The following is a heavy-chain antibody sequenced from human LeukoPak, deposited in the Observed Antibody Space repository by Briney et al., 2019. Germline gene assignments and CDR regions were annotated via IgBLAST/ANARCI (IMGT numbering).Heavy chain of an antibody. D-gene: IGHD6-13*01. J-gene: IGHJ5*02. V-gene: IGHV3-48*01. CDR1: GFTFSSYS. Sequence: PGGSLRLSCEASGFTFSSYSMNWVRQAPGKGLEWVSYISFSSATIHYADSVKGRFTISRDNAKNSLYLQLNSLRAEDTAVYYCARGRGIYSSSWYNRFDPWGQGTLVTVSP. CDR3: ARGRGIYSSSWYNRFDP. CDR2: ISFSSATI.